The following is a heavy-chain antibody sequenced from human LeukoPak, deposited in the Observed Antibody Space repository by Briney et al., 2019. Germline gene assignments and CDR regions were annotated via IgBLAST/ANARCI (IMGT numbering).Heavy chain of an antibody. V-gene: IGHV3-23*01. J-gene: IGHJ4*02. CDR2: ISGSGGST. CDR3: AKAVYYDILTGYYTPWYFDY. CDR1: GFTFSSYA. D-gene: IGHD3-9*01. Sequence: GGSLRLSCAASGFTFSSYAMSWVRQAPGKGLEWVSAISGSGGSTYYADSVKGRFTISRDNSKNMLYLQMNSLRAEDTAVYYCAKAVYYDILTGYYTPWYFDYWGQGTLVTVSS.